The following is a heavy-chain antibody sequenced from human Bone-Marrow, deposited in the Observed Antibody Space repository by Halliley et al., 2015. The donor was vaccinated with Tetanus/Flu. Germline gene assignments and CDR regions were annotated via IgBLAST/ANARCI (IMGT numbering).Heavy chain of an antibody. CDR3: ARPELGRYSSGWRY. Sequence: VQLVQSGAEVKKTGESLKISCRCSGYRFTNYWIAWVRQMPGKGLEYMGMMNPGDSDTRYSPPFQGQVTISADESISTAYLQWSSLEASDTAMYYCARPELGRYSSGWRYWGQGTLVTVSS. CDR1: GYRFTNYW. CDR2: MNPGDSDT. J-gene: IGHJ4*02. V-gene: IGHV5-51*01. D-gene: IGHD6-19*01.